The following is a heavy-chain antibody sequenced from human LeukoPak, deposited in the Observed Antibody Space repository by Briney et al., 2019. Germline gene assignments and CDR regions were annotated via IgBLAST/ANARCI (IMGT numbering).Heavy chain of an antibody. CDR1: GGSISSYY. V-gene: IGHV4-4*09. J-gene: IGHJ4*02. CDR3: ARGSQLWFGESPFNY. Sequence: SETLSLTCTVSGGSISSYYWSWIRQPPGKGLEWIGYIYTSGSTNYNPSLKSRVTISVDTSKNQFSLKLSSVTAADTAVYYCARGSQLWFGESPFNYWGQGTLVTVSS. CDR2: IYTSGST. D-gene: IGHD3-10*01.